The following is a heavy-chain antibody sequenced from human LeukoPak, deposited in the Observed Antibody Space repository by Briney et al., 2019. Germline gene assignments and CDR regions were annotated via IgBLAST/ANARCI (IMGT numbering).Heavy chain of an antibody. CDR1: GFTVSSNY. CDR2: IYSGGST. Sequence: GGSLRLSCAASGFTVSSNYMSWVRQAPGKGLEWVSVIYSGGSTYYADSVKGRFTISRDNSKNTLYLQMNSLRAEDTAVYYCARDVSISRYCSGGSCYAYWGQGTLVTVSS. D-gene: IGHD2-15*01. V-gene: IGHV3-53*01. J-gene: IGHJ4*02. CDR3: ARDVSISRYCSGGSCYAY.